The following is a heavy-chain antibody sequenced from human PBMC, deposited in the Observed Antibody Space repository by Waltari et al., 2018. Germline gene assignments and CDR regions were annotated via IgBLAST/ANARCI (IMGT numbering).Heavy chain of an antibody. CDR2: IINHSPYT. CDR1: GFTFSKYA. Sequence: EVQLVESGGGLVKPGGSLRLSCVVSGFTFSKYAMNWVRQAPGKGLQWVSSIINHSPYTYYTDSVKGRFTISRDNAKNSLYLQMNSLRAEDTAVYYCARAEYSGYDPALDYWGQGTLVTVSS. J-gene: IGHJ4*02. CDR3: ARAEYSGYDPALDY. V-gene: IGHV3-21*01. D-gene: IGHD5-12*01.